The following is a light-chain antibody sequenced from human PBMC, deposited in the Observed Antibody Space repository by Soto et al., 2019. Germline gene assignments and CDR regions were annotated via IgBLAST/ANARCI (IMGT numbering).Light chain of an antibody. CDR1: QSVSSKF. CDR2: GAS. CDR3: QQYGGSPPFT. Sequence: EILLTQSPGTLSLSPGERATLSCRTSQSVSSKFLAWYQQKPGQAPRLLIYGASTRATGIPDRFSGSGSGTDFTLTISRLEPEDFAVYYGQQYGGSPPFTFGQGTKLEI. J-gene: IGKJ2*01. V-gene: IGKV3-20*01.